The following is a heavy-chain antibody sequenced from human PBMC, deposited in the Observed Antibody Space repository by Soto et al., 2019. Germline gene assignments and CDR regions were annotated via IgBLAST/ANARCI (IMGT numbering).Heavy chain of an antibody. D-gene: IGHD2-21*01. CDR2: ASYDGSNK. CDR3: ARDVAVIPRNAMDV. V-gene: IGHV3-30-3*01. Sequence: QPGGSLRLSCAASGFTFSSYEVHWVRQAPGKGLEWMALASYDGSNKYYADSVKGRFSISRDNSKNTLYLQMNSLRTEDTAVYYCARDVAVIPRNAMDVWGQGTTVTVSS. J-gene: IGHJ6*02. CDR1: GFTFSSYE.